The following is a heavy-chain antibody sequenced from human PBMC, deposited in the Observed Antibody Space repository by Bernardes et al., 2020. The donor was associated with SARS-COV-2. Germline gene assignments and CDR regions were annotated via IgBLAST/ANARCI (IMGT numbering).Heavy chain of an antibody. CDR2: IYYSGST. J-gene: IGHJ4*02. Sequence: SETLSLTCTVSGGSISSSSYYWGWIRQPPGKGLEWIGSIYYSGSTYYNPSLKSRVTISVDTSKNQFSLKLSSVTAADTAVYYCARPNYDFWSGVDYWGQGTLVTVSS. CDR1: GGSISSSSYY. V-gene: IGHV4-39*01. D-gene: IGHD3-3*01. CDR3: ARPNYDFWSGVDY.